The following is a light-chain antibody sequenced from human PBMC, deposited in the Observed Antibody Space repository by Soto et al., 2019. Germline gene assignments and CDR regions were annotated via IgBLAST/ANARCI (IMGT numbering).Light chain of an antibody. Sequence: DIQMTQSPSSLSASVGDRVTITCRANQSISSYLNWYQQKPGKAPKLLIYAASTLQRGVSSRFSGSGSGTDFTLTIRSLQLDDFATYYCQQSYRTPHPFGQGTKVDIK. CDR3: QQSYRTPHP. J-gene: IGKJ2*01. CDR2: AAS. V-gene: IGKV1-39*01. CDR1: QSISSY.